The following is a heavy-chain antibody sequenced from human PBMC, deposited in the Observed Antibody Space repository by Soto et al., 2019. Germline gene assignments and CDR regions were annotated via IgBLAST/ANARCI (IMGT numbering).Heavy chain of an antibody. CDR1: GGSISSYY. Sequence: SETLSLTCTVSGGSISSYYWSWIRQPPGKGLEWIGYIYYSGSTNYNPSLKSRVTISVDTSKNQFSLKLSSVTAADTAVYYCARSVVAVAGIWVIFDYWGQGTLVTVSS. CDR3: ARSVVAVAGIWVIFDY. V-gene: IGHV4-59*01. CDR2: IYYSGST. D-gene: IGHD6-19*01. J-gene: IGHJ4*02.